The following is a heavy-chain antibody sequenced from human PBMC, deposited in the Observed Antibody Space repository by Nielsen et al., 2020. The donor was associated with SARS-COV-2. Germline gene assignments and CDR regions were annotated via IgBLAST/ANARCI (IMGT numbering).Heavy chain of an antibody. CDR2: IKTSGGST. D-gene: IGHD3-16*02. Sequence: GESLKISCAASGFTFSDYAMAWVRQAPGKGLEWVSVIKTSGGSTYYADSVKGRCTTSRDNSKNTLYLQMNSLRVEDTAVYYCVRAVGDDYVWGSYHPPRVDRWGQGTLVTVSS. J-gene: IGHJ5*02. V-gene: IGHV3-23*01. CDR3: VRAVGDDYVWGSYHPPRVDR. CDR1: GFTFSDYA.